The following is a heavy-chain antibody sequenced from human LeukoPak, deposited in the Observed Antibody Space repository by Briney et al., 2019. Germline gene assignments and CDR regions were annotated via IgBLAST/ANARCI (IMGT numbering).Heavy chain of an antibody. V-gene: IGHV3-23*01. CDR2: ISGSGGST. Sequence: PGGSLRLSCAASGFTFSSYAMSWVRQAPGKGLEWVSAISGSGGSTYYADSVKGRFTISRDNAKNSLFLQMNSLRAEDTAVYYCASGSGGYGSGSPATDAFDIWGHGTMVTVSS. CDR3: ASGSGGYGSGSPATDAFDI. CDR1: GFTFSSYA. J-gene: IGHJ3*02. D-gene: IGHD3-10*01.